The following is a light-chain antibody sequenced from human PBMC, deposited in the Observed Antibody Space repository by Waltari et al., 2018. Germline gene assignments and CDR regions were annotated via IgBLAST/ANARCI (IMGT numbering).Light chain of an antibody. J-gene: IGLJ2*01. Sequence: TQPPSVSATPGQRVTISCSGSSSNIGKNFVSWSQQLPGTAPKVLIYDDNERPSGIPDRFSGSKSGSSATLRITGLQTGDEATYYCATWDTSLSAGLFGGGTKLTVL. CDR2: DDN. CDR1: SSNIGKNF. CDR3: ATWDTSLSAGL. V-gene: IGLV1-51*01.